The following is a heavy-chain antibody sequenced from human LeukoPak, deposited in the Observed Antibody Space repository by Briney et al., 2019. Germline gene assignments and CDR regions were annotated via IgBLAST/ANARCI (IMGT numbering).Heavy chain of an antibody. CDR3: ARDLRGAFDI. Sequence: GGSLRLSCSASGFTFSNYAMSWVRQAPGKGLEWVANVRGSGETYYTESVKGRFTISRDNSKNTVYLQMNSLRAEDTALFYCARDLRGAFDIWGQGTMVTVSS. CDR1: GFTFSNYA. V-gene: IGHV3-23*01. D-gene: IGHD3-10*01. J-gene: IGHJ3*02. CDR2: VRGSGET.